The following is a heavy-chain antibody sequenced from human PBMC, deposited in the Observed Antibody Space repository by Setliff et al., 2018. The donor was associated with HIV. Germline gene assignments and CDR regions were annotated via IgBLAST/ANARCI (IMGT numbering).Heavy chain of an antibody. Sequence: SETLSLTCNVSGGSFIGSSFQSTWIRQAPGKGLEWIGDIAYSGTTMYFNYNPSLESRLSLSEDTSRHQFSLKLTSVTADDTGIYYCARGVRDNSGWSSYYFDYWGQGTLVTVSS. V-gene: IGHV4-39*07. J-gene: IGHJ4*02. CDR2: IAYSGTTMYF. CDR1: GGSFIGSSFQ. D-gene: IGHD6-19*01. CDR3: ARGVRDNSGWSSYYFDY.